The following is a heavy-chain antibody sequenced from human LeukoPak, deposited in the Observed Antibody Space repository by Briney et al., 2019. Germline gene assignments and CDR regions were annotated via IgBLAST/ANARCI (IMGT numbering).Heavy chain of an antibody. J-gene: IGHJ6*02. Sequence: PSETLSLTCTVSGGSISSSSYYWGWIRQPPGKGLEWIGSIYYSGSTYYNPSLKSRVTISVDTSKNQFSLKLSSVTAADTAVYYCARGRSSYSSSWYPPRSGGMDVWGQGTTVTVSS. CDR3: ARGRSSYSSSWYPPRSGGMDV. CDR2: IYYSGST. V-gene: IGHV4-39*07. CDR1: GGSISSSSYY. D-gene: IGHD6-13*01.